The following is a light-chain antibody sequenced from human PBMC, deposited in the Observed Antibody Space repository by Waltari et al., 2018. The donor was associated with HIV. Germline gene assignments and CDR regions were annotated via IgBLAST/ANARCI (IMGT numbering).Light chain of an antibody. CDR3: CSYVSEIVPCV. CDR2: DGS. J-gene: IGLJ3*02. CDR1: ISAVRASTL. V-gene: IGLV2-23*01. Sequence: QTALTQPASGSGSPRQSITIPCTGTISAVRASTLVSWYQQHPGKAPRLIIYDGSERPAGVSNRFTGSKSGNTASRTISGLQAEDEADYYCCSYVSEIVPCVFGGGTKLTVL.